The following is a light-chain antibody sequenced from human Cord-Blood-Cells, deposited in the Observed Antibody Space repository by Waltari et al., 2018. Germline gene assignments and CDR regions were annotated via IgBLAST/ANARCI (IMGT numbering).Light chain of an antibody. J-gene: IGKJ2*01. V-gene: IGKV3-15*01. Sequence: EIVMTQSPDTLSVSPGERATLSCRASQSVSSNLAWYQQKPGQAPRLIIHGASTRATGIPARFSGSGSVTEFTLTISSLQSEDFAVYYCQQYNNWPPYTFGQGTKLEIK. CDR2: GAS. CDR3: QQYNNWPPYT. CDR1: QSVSSN.